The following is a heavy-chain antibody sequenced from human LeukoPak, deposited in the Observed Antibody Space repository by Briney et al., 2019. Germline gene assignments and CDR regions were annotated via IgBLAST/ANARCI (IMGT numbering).Heavy chain of an antibody. CDR3: ARDQGAGTDNWFDP. D-gene: IGHD1-7*01. CDR2: IYYTGST. Sequence: SETLSLTCTVSGGSISSDDYYWSWVRQPPGKGLEWIEYIYYTGSTYYNSSLKSRLTISLDTSKYQFSLKLSSVTAADTAVYYCARDQGAGTDNWFDPWGQGNLVTVSS. CDR1: GGSISSDDYY. J-gene: IGHJ5*02. V-gene: IGHV4-30-4*08.